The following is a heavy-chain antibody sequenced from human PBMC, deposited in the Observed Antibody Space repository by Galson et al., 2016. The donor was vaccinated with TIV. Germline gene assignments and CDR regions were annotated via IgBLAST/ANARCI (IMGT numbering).Heavy chain of an antibody. CDR1: GFTFDDYA. Sequence: SLRLSCAASGFTFDDYAMHWVRQVPGKGLEWVASITGVSSYTYYAASVKGRFTISRDNAKNSLYLQMNSLTTEDTAFYFCARASMGGDSNPIDYWGQGILVTVPS. J-gene: IGHJ4*02. V-gene: IGHV3-43*02. CDR3: ARASMGGDSNPIDY. D-gene: IGHD4-11*01. CDR2: ITGVSSYT.